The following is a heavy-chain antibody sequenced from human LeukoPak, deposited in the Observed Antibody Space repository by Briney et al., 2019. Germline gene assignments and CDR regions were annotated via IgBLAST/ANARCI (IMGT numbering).Heavy chain of an antibody. V-gene: IGHV1-18*01. CDR1: GYTFTSYG. CDR2: ISAYNGNT. CDR3: ARNRIGGSRNNWFDP. J-gene: IGHJ5*02. D-gene: IGHD2-15*01. Sequence: GASVKVSCKASGYTFTSYGISWVRQAPGQGFEWMGWISAYNGNTNYAQKLQGRVTMTTDTSTSTAYMELRSLRSDDTAVYYCARNRIGGSRNNWFDPWGQGTLVTVSS.